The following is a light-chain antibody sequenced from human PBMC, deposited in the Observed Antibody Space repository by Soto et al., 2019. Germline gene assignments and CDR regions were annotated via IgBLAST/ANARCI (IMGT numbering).Light chain of an antibody. Sequence: NFMLTQPHSVSXXPGKTVTISCTRSSGSIASNYVQWYQQRPGSAPTTVIYEDNQRPSGVPDRFSGSIDSSSNSASLTISGLKTEDEADYYCQSYDSSNRVFGGGTKLTVL. CDR2: EDN. CDR3: QSYDSSNRV. J-gene: IGLJ3*02. V-gene: IGLV6-57*04. CDR1: SGSIASNY.